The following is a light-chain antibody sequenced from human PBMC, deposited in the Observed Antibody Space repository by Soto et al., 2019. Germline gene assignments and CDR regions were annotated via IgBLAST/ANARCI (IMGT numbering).Light chain of an antibody. CDR1: SGDVGAYNY. J-gene: IGLJ3*02. V-gene: IGLV2-8*01. CDR2: EVS. CDR3: SSYAGSNNLV. Sequence: QSALTQPPSASGSPGQSVTISCTGTSGDVGAYNYVSWYQQHPGKAPKLMISEVSERPSGVPDRFSGSKSGNTASLTVSGLQAEDEADYYCSSYAGSNNLVFGGGTKLTVL.